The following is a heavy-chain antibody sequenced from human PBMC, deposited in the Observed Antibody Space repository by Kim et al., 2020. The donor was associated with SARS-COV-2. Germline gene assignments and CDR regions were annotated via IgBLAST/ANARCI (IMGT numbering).Heavy chain of an antibody. D-gene: IGHD2-2*01. V-gene: IGHV3-23*01. J-gene: IGHJ6*02. CDR3: ANWKGRSTGEFYYGMDV. Sequence: KGRFTSSRDNSKNTLYLQMNSLRAEDTAVYYCANWKGRSTGEFYYGMDVWGQGTTVTVSS.